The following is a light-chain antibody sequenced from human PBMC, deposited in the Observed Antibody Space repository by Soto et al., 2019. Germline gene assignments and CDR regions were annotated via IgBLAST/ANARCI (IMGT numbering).Light chain of an antibody. J-gene: IGKJ1*01. V-gene: IGKV1-39*01. CDR2: GAF. CDR1: QNIINY. Sequence: DIQMTQSPSSLSASVGDRVTITCRASQNIINYLNWYQQKPGKAPKLLIYGAFRLQSGVPSRFSGSGSGTDFTLTISSLQPEDFATYYCQQSYSKTFGQGTKVEIK. CDR3: QQSYSKT.